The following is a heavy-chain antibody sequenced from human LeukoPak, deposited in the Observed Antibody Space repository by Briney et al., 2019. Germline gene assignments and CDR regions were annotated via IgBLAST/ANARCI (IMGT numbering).Heavy chain of an antibody. CDR2: ISYDGSNK. CDR1: GFTFSSYA. Sequence: GRSLRLSCAASGFTFSSYAMHWVRQAPGKGLEWVAVISYDGSNKYYADSVKGRFTISRDNSKNTLYLQMNSLRAEGTAVYYCARDVQWLRYFDYWGQGTLVTVSS. V-gene: IGHV3-30-3*01. J-gene: IGHJ4*02. CDR3: ARDVQWLRYFDY. D-gene: IGHD5-12*01.